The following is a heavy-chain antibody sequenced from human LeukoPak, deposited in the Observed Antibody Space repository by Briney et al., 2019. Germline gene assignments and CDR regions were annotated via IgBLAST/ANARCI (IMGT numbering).Heavy chain of an antibody. CDR2: IKKDGSEK. J-gene: IGHJ5*02. D-gene: IGHD2-15*01. CDR1: GFTFSSYW. Sequence: GGSLRFSCAASGFTFSSYWMSWVRQAPGQGLEWVANIKKDGSEKKYVDSVKGRFTISRDNAKNSLYLQMNSLRAEDTAVYYCAREEYCTGGSCYSLGWFDPWGQGTLVTVSS. CDR3: AREEYCTGGSCYSLGWFDP. V-gene: IGHV3-7*01.